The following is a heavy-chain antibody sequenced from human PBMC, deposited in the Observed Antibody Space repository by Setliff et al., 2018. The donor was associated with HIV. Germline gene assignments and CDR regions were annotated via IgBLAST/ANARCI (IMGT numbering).Heavy chain of an antibody. D-gene: IGHD2-15*01. J-gene: IGHJ6*03. CDR3: ARGGGSRAATSSYYYMDV. V-gene: IGHV4-31*03. CDR2: IYHNGST. CDR1: GGSISIGGYY. Sequence: PSETLSLTCTVSGGSISIGGYYWGWIRQHPGKGLEWIGYIYHNGSTYYNPSLKSRLIISVDTSKNQFSLKLSSVTAADPAVYYCARGGGSRAATSSYYYMDVWGKGTTVTVSS.